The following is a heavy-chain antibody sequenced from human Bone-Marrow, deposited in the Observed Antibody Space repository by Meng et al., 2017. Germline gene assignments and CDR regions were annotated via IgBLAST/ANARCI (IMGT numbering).Heavy chain of an antibody. D-gene: IGHD2-21*01. V-gene: IGHV1-18*01. Sequence: VRRVQCGEEVKKPGGSVQVYCKASGYTFTSYGISWVRQAPGQGLEWMGWISAYNGNTNYAQKLQGRVTMTTDTSTSTAYMELRSLRSDDTAVYYCASSVSRIASFDYWGQGTLVTVSS. CDR1: GYTFTSYG. J-gene: IGHJ4*02. CDR3: ASSVSRIASFDY. CDR2: ISAYNGNT.